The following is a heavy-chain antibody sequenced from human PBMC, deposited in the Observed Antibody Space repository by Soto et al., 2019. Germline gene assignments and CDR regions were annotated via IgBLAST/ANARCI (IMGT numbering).Heavy chain of an antibody. CDR1: GFTLGDYA. J-gene: IGHJ5*02. CDR3: TRAPSPRRITIVGVVQFIVP. Sequence: GGSLRLSCTASGFTLGDYAMSWFRQAPGKGLEWVGFIRSKAYGGTTEYAASVKGRFTISRDDSKSIAYLQMNSLKTEDTAVYYCTRAPSPRRITIVGVVQFIVPWGQGTLATVSS. CDR2: IRSKAYGGTT. V-gene: IGHV3-49*03. D-gene: IGHD3-3*01.